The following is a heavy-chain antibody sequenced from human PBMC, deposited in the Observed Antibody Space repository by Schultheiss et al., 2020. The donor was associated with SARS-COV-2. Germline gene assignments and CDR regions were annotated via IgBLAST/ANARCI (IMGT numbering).Heavy chain of an antibody. CDR3: ARLLNWEYYFDY. V-gene: IGHV4-61*08. Sequence: SETLSLTCTVSGGSISSGGYYWSWIRQPPGKGLEWIGYIYDSGNTYYTPSLKSRVTISVDTSKNQFSLKLSSVTAADTAVYYCARLLNWEYYFDYWGQGTLVTVSS. CDR2: IYDSGNT. J-gene: IGHJ4*02. D-gene: IGHD7-27*01. CDR1: GGSISSGGYY.